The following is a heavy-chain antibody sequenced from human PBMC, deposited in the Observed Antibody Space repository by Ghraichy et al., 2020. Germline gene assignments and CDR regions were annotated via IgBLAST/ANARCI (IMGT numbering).Heavy chain of an antibody. D-gene: IGHD1-1*01. J-gene: IGHJ5*02. CDR3: TRDGTFTATTETSFDL. CDR1: GFTFSNYW. Sequence: LSLTCAASGFTFSNYWMHWVRQAPGKGLVWVSRLNSDGSNTNYAGSVKGRFTISRDNTKNTLYLQMNSLTAEDTAVYYCTRDGTFTATTETSFDLWGRATLVTVSS. V-gene: IGHV3-74*01. CDR2: LNSDGSNT.